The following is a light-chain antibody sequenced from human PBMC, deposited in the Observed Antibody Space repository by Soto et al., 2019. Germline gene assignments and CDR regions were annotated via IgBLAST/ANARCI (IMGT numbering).Light chain of an antibody. V-gene: IGLV2-23*02. J-gene: IGLJ1*01. CDR2: EVS. CDR3: CSYAGSSFYV. CDR1: SNEIGSYNL. Sequence: QSALTQPASVSGSPGQSITISCTGNSNEIGSYNLVSWYQQHPGKAPKLMIYEVSKRPSGVSNRFSGSKSGNTASLTISGLQAEDEADYYCCSYAGSSFYVFGTGTKVTVL.